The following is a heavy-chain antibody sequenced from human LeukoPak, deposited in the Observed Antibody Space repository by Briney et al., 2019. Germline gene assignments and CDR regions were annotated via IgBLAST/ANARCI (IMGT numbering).Heavy chain of an antibody. D-gene: IGHD2-2*02. V-gene: IGHV3-33*01. CDR1: GFTFGSYG. J-gene: IGHJ6*02. CDR3: ARDRRVVPAAIALSYGMDV. CDR2: IWYDGSNK. Sequence: GGSLRLSCAASGFTFGSYGMHWVRQAPGKGLEWVAVIWYDGSNKYYADSVKGRFTISRDNSKNTLYLQMNSLRAEDTAVYYCARDRRVVPAAIALSYGMDVWGQGTTVTVSS.